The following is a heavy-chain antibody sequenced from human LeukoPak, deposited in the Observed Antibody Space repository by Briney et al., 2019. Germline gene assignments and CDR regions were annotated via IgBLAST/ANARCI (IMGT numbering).Heavy chain of an antibody. V-gene: IGHV4-59*01. CDR2: IYYSGNT. D-gene: IGHD6-13*01. Sequence: SETLSLTCTVSGGSISSYYWSWIRQPPGKGPEWTGYIYYSGNTNYNPSLKSRVTISVDMSKNQFSLKLTSVTAADTAVYYCARGDSSSWYRPFDYWGQGTLVTVSS. J-gene: IGHJ4*02. CDR1: GGSISSYY. CDR3: ARGDSSSWYRPFDY.